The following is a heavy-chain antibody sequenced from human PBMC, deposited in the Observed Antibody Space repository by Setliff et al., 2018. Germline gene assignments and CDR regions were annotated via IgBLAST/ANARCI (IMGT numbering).Heavy chain of an antibody. CDR3: ARAQAAYNWNYFVLGY. J-gene: IGHJ4*02. CDR1: GFTFSSYE. CDR2: ISSSGSTI. Sequence: GGSLRLSCAASGFTFSSYEMNWVRQAPGKGLEWVSYISSSGSTIYYADSVKGRFTISRDNAKNSLYLQMNSLRAEDTAVYYCARAQAAYNWNYFVLGYWGQGTLGTVSS. D-gene: IGHD1-7*01. V-gene: IGHV3-48*03.